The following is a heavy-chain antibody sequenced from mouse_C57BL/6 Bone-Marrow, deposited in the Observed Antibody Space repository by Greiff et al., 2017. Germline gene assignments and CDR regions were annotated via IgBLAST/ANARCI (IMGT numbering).Heavy chain of an antibody. V-gene: IGHV1-81*01. CDR2: IYPRSGNT. D-gene: IGHD1-1*01. CDR1: GYTFTSYG. Sequence: VHLVESGAELARPGASVKLSCKASGYTFTSYGISWVKQRTGQGLEWIGEIYPRSGNTYYNEKFKGKATLTADKSSSTAYMELRSLTSEDSAVYFCALTTVVLYYFDYWGQGTTLTVSS. CDR3: ALTTVVLYYFDY. J-gene: IGHJ2*01.